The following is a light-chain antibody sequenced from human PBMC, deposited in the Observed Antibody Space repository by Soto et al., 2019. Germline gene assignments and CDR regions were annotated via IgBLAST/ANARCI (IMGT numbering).Light chain of an antibody. J-gene: IGKJ1*01. CDR2: AAS. CDR1: QSVRSSY. CDR3: QQYGSSPRT. Sequence: EIMMTQSPVTLSVSPGESATLSCRASQSVRSSYLAWYQQTPGQTPRLLIYAASSRATGIPDRFSGSGSGTDFSLTISRLEAEDFAVYYCQQYGSSPRTFGQGTRWIS. V-gene: IGKV3-20*01.